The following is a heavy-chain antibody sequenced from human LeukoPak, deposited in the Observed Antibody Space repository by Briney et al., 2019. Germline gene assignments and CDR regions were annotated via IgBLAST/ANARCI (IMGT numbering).Heavy chain of an antibody. V-gene: IGHV1-24*01. CDR1: GHTLTELS. D-gene: IGHD3/OR15-3a*01. Sequence: SVKVSCQVSGHTLTELSMHWVRQAPGKGLEWMGGFDPEDGETIYAQKFQGRVTMTEDTSTDTAYMELSSLRSEDTAVYYCATEGLRTGSSPYYFDYWGQGTLVTVSS. CDR3: ATEGLRTGSSPYYFDY. CDR2: FDPEDGET. J-gene: IGHJ4*02.